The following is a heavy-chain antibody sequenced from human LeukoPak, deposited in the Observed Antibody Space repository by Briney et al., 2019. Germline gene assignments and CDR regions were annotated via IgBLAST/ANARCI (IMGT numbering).Heavy chain of an antibody. V-gene: IGHV2-5*01. J-gene: IGHJ4*02. CDR1: GFSLSTSGVG. Sequence: SGPTLVNPTQTLTLTCTFSGFSLSTSGVGVGWIRQPPGKALEWLALIYWNDDKRYSPSLKSRLTIAKDTSKNQLVLTMTNMDPVDTATYYCAHSSGSYYPYYFDYWGQGTLVTVSS. D-gene: IGHD3-10*01. CDR3: AHSSGSYYPYYFDY. CDR2: IYWNDDK.